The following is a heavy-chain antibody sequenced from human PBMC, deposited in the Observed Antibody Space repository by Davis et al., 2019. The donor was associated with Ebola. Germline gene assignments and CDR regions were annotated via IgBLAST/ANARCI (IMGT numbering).Heavy chain of an antibody. V-gene: IGHV3-33*01. CDR3: ARDRLYYDIFGGMDV. CDR1: GFTFSSYG. J-gene: IGHJ6*02. Sequence: PGGSLRLSCAASGFTFSSYGMHWVRQAPGKGLEWVAVIWYDGSNKYYADSVKGRFTISRDNSKNTLYLQMNSLRAEDTAVYYCARDRLYYDIFGGMDVWGQGTTVTVSS. CDR2: IWYDGSNK. D-gene: IGHD3-9*01.